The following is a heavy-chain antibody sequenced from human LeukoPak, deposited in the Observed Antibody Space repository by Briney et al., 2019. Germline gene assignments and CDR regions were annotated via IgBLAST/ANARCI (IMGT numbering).Heavy chain of an antibody. J-gene: IGHJ4*02. CDR1: GGSISSYY. CDR3: ARMRGYSSSD. CDR2: IYYSGST. D-gene: IGHD6-6*01. Sequence: SETLSLTCTVSGGSISSYYRSWIRQPPGKGLEWIGYIYYSGSTNYHPSLKSRVTISVDTSKNQFSLKLSSVTAADTAVYYCARMRGYSSSDWGQGTLVTVSS. V-gene: IGHV4-59*01.